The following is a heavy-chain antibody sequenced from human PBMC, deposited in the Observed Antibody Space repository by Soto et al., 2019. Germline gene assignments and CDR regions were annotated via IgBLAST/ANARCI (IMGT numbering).Heavy chain of an antibody. Sequence: PSETLSLTCAVSGYSISSGYYWGWIRQPPGKGLEWIGSIYHSGSTYYNPSLKSRVTISVDTSKNHFSLKLSSVTAADTAVYYCASIAAAGTVPTYGMDVWGQGSTVTV. CDR2: IYHSGST. CDR1: GYSISSGYY. J-gene: IGHJ6*02. D-gene: IGHD6-13*01. V-gene: IGHV4-38-2*01. CDR3: ASIAAAGTVPTYGMDV.